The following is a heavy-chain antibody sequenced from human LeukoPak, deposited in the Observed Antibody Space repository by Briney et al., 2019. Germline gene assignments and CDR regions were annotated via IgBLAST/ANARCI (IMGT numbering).Heavy chain of an antibody. J-gene: IGHJ4*02. Sequence: SQTLSLTCTVSGGSISSGDYYWSWIRQPPGKGLEWIGYIYYSGSTYYNPSLKSRVTISVDTSKNQFSLKLSSVTAADTAVYYCARGLVVTFDFDYWGQGTLVTVSS. CDR3: ARGLVVTFDFDY. D-gene: IGHD2-21*02. V-gene: IGHV4-30-4*01. CDR2: IYYSGST. CDR1: GGSISSGDYY.